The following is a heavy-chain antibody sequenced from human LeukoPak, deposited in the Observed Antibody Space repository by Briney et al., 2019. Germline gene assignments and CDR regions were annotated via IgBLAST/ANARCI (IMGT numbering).Heavy chain of an antibody. CDR2: IYSGGST. Sequence: PGGSLRLSCAASGFTLSSYDMSWVRQAPGKGLEWVSVIYSGGSTYYADSVKGRFTISRDNSKNTLYLQMNSLRAEDTAVYYCARHPMVRGVNGWFDPWGQGTLVTVSS. CDR3: ARHPMVRGVNGWFDP. V-gene: IGHV3-66*04. J-gene: IGHJ5*02. CDR1: GFTLSSYD. D-gene: IGHD3-10*01.